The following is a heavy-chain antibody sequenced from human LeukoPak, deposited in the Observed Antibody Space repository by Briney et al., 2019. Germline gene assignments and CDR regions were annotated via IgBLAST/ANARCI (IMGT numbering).Heavy chain of an antibody. Sequence: GGSLRLSCAASGFTFSSYGMHWVRQAPGKGLEWVAFIRYDGSNKYYADSVKGRFTISRDNAKNSLYLQMNSLRAEDTAVYYCARDYRYYYDTSYWGQGTLVTVSS. CDR3: ARDYRYYYDTSY. CDR1: GFTFSSYG. CDR2: IRYDGSNK. V-gene: IGHV3-30*02. D-gene: IGHD3-22*01. J-gene: IGHJ4*02.